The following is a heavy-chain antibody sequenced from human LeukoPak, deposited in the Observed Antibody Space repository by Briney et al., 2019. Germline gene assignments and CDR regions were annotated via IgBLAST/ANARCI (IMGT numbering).Heavy chain of an antibody. Sequence: GGSLRLSCAVSGFTVSSNYMSWIRQAPGKGLEWVSYISSSSSYTNYADSVKGRFTISRDNSKNSLYLQMNSLRAEDTAVYYCASPAAGSNFDCWGQGTLVTVSS. CDR1: GFTVSSNY. CDR3: ASPAAGSNFDC. V-gene: IGHV3-11*03. J-gene: IGHJ4*02. CDR2: ISSSSSYT. D-gene: IGHD6-13*01.